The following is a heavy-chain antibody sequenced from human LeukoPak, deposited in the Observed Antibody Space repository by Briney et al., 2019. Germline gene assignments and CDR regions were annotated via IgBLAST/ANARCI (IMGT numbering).Heavy chain of an antibody. D-gene: IGHD3-16*01. J-gene: IGHJ4*02. CDR1: GFTFSSYA. CDR2: ISGSGGST. Sequence: GGSLRLSCAASGFTFSSYAMSWVRQAPGKGLEWVSAISGSGGSTYYADSVKGRFTISRDNAKNSMYLQMNSLRAEDTAVYYCAEGDRLGHWGQGTLVTVSS. CDR3: AEGDRLGH. V-gene: IGHV3-23*01.